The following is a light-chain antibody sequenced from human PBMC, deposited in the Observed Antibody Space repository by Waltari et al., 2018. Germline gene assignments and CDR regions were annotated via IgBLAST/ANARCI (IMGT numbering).Light chain of an antibody. Sequence: QSALTQPPSASGSPGQSVTISCTGTSSDVGAYDYVSWYQQHPDKAPKLMIYEGTKRPSGVPERFSGSKSGNTASLTVSGLEAEDEADYYCCAYAGSYMVFGAGTKVTVL. CDR1: SSDVGAYDY. CDR3: CAYAGSYMV. V-gene: IGLV2-8*01. J-gene: IGLJ3*02. CDR2: EGT.